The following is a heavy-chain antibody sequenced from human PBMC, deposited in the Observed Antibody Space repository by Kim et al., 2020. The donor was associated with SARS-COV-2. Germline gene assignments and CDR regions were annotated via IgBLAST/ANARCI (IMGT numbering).Heavy chain of an antibody. J-gene: IGHJ6*01. D-gene: IGHD3-22*01. CDR3: ARSHSPDSSGYYYYFREYYYYYGMDV. Sequence: SETLSLTCTVSGGSISSSSYYWGWIRQPPGKGLEWIGSIYYSGSTYYNPSLKSRVTISVDTSKNQFSLKLSSVTAADTAVYYCARSHSPDSSGYYYYFREYYYYYGMDVWGQGTTVTVSS. V-gene: IGHV4-39*01. CDR2: IYYSGST. CDR1: GGSISSSSYY.